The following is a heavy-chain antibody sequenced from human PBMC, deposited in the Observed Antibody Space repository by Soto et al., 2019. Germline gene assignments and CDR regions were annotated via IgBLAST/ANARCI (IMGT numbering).Heavy chain of an antibody. CDR1: CGSISTAHYH. CDR2: IHYSGSI. V-gene: IGHV4-30-4*01. Sequence: QVQLQESGPGLVRPSQTLSLTCTVSCGSISTAHYHWSWIRQAPGKGLEWIGSIHYSGSIQFNPSLQSRVSMSVDTSKNLFSRRLSSVTAADTAVYFCAREDDGGDRDYYGLDVWGQGNTVTVSS. D-gene: IGHD2-21*02. J-gene: IGHJ6*02. CDR3: AREDDGGDRDYYGLDV.